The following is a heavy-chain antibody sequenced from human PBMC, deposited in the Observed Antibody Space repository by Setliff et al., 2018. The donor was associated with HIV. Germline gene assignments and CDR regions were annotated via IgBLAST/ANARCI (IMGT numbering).Heavy chain of an antibody. CDR3: ARAGVVEGYYYYYYMAV. J-gene: IGHJ6*03. CDR1: GFTFDSYS. Sequence: GGSLRLSCATSGFTFDSYSIIWVRQAPGKGLEWVSYISGLGGGTIYYADSVRGRFTISRDDAEKSVYLQMNSLRAEDTAVYYCARAGVVEGYYYYYYMAVWGKGTTVTVS. CDR2: ISGLGGGTI. V-gene: IGHV3-48*01. D-gene: IGHD2-15*01.